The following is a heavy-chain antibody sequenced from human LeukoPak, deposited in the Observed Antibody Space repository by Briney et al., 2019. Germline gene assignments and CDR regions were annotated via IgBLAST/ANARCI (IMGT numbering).Heavy chain of an antibody. V-gene: IGHV3-74*01. CDR1: GISLTNYW. J-gene: IGHJ4*02. Sequence: PGGSLRLSCAVSGISLTNYWMHWVRQAPGKGLVWVSRINSEGTGTSYADSVKGRFTISRDTAKNTVFLQMNSLRAEDTAVYYCGSVFDYWDQGALVTVSP. CDR2: INSEGTGT. CDR3: GSVFDY.